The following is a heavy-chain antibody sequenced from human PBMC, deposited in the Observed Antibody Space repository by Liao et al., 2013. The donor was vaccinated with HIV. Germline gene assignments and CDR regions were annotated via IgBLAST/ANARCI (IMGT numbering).Heavy chain of an antibody. J-gene: IGHJ5*02. D-gene: IGHD2-15*01. Sequence: QVQLQESGPGLVKPSETLSLTCTVSGGSISSGSYYWSWIRQPAGKGLEWIGRIYTSGSTNYNPSLKSRVTISVDTSKNQFSLKLSSVIAADTAVYYCARSMLLRPNWFDPWGQGTLVTVSS. CDR3: ARSMLLRPNWFDP. V-gene: IGHV4-61*02. CDR2: IYTSGST. CDR1: GGSISSGSYY.